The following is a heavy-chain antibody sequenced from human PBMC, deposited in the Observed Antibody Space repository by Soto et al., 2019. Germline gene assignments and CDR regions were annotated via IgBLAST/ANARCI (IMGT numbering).Heavy chain of an antibody. Sequence: SETLSLTCTVSGGSISSGGHYWSWIRQHPGKGLEWIGYIYYSGSTYYNPSLKSRVTISVDTSKNQFSLKLSSVTAADTAVYYCARVWAASGSFDFWGQGTMVTVSS. CDR2: IYYSGST. CDR3: ARVWAASGSFDF. V-gene: IGHV4-31*03. D-gene: IGHD3-9*01. J-gene: IGHJ3*01. CDR1: GGSISSGGHY.